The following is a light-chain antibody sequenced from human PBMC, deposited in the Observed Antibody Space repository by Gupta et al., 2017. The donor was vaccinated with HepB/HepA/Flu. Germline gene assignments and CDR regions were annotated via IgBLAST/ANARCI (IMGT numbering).Light chain of an antibody. Sequence: SYELTPPPSVSVSPGQPASITCSGDKLGDKYACWYQQKPGQSPVLVIYQDSKRPSGIPERFSGSNSGNTATLTISGTQARDEADYYCQAWDSSPVVFGGGTMLTVL. CDR2: QDS. J-gene: IGLJ2*01. CDR1: KLGDKY. CDR3: QAWDSSPVV. V-gene: IGLV3-1*01.